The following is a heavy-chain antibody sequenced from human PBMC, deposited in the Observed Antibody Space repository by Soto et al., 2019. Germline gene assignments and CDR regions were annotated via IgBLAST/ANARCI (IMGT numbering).Heavy chain of an antibody. J-gene: IGHJ6*02. CDR1: EITFNDDS. CDR2: ISSRGTYI. D-gene: IGHD3-10*01. CDR3: VRAGHVFDVHYYGMDL. Sequence: GGSLRLSCEASEITFNDDSIDWVRKAPKKGLEWVSSISSRGTYIYYGDSVKGRFAISRDNANIVMDLQLYTLRAEHTAVYYWVRAGHVFDVHYYGMDLWGQGTTVTVSS. V-gene: IGHV3-21*01.